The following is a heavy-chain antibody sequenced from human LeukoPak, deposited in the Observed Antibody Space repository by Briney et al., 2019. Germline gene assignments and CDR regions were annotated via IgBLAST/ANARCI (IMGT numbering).Heavy chain of an antibody. CDR3: TRVKSFYYYDSSGYYFDY. D-gene: IGHD3-22*01. CDR1: GFTFGDYA. J-gene: IGHJ4*02. CDR2: IRSKAYGGTT. Sequence: GRSLRLSCTASGFTFGDYAMSWVRQAPGKGLEWVGFIRSKAYGGTTEYAASVKGRFTISRDDSKSIAYLQMNSLKTEDTAVYYCTRVKSFYYYDSSGYYFDYWGQGTLVTVSS. V-gene: IGHV3-49*04.